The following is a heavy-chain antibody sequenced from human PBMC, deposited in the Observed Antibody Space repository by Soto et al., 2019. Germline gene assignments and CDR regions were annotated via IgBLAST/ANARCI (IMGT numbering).Heavy chain of an antibody. CDR3: AKDILLGGAAPFYFFYGMDV. D-gene: IGHD3-16*01. V-gene: IGHV3-23*01. CDR1: GFTFSSYA. J-gene: IGHJ6*02. CDR2: ISGSGGST. Sequence: GGSLRLSCAASGFTFSSYAMNWVRQAPGKGLEWVSYISGSGGSTYYADSVKGRFTISRDNSQNTLYLQMNSLRVEDTALYYCAKDILLGGAAPFYFFYGMDVWGQGTTVTVSS.